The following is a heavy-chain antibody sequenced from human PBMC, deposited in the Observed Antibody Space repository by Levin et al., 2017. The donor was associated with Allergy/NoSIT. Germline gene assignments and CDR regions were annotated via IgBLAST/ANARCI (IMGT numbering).Heavy chain of an antibody. V-gene: IGHV3-66*01. CDR1: GFTVSGNY. Sequence: GESLKISCAASGFTVSGNYMSWVRQAPGKGLEWVSVIYSGDNTYYADSVKGRFTISTDNSKNTLYLQMNSLRAEDTAVYYCARDRITMVRGGMRNYFDFWGQGTLVTVSS. J-gene: IGHJ4*02. D-gene: IGHD3-10*01. CDR3: ARDRITMVRGGMRNYFDF. CDR2: IYSGDNT.